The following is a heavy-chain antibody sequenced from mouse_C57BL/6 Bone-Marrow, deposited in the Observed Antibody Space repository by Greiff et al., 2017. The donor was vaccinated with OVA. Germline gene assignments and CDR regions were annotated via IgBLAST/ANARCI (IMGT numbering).Heavy chain of an antibody. CDR1: GYTFTSYW. J-gene: IGHJ3*01. V-gene: IGHV1-55*01. CDR2: IYPGSGST. D-gene: IGHD2-1*01. Sequence: QVQLQQPGAELVKPGASVKMSCKASGYTFTSYWITWVKQRPGQGLEWIGDIYPGSGSTNYHEKFKSKATLTVDTASSTDYMQLSSLTSEDSAVYYCARWDGKGFAYWGQGTLVTVSA. CDR3: ARWDGKGFAY.